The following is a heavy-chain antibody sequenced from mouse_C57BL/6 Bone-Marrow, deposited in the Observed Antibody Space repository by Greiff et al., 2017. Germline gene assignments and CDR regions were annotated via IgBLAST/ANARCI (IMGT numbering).Heavy chain of an antibody. J-gene: IGHJ1*03. CDR1: GYTFTSYW. CDR2: INPSNGGT. D-gene: IGHD2-3*01. CDR3: ARDGYYVGWYFDV. Sequence: QVQLQQPGTELVKPGASVKLSCKASGYTFTSYWMHWVKQRPGQGLEWIGNINPSNGGTKYNEKFKSKATLTVDKSSSTAYMQLSSLTSEDSAVYYCARDGYYVGWYFDVWGTGTTVTVSS. V-gene: IGHV1-53*01.